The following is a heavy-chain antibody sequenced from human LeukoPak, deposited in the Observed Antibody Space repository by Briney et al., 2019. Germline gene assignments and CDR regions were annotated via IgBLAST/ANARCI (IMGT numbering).Heavy chain of an antibody. Sequence: GGALRLSCAASGFTFSSYAMHWVRQAPRKGLEWVAVISYDGSNKYYADSVKGRFTISRDNSKNTLYLQMNSLRAEDTAVYYCARVPTGYSSGWGDYWGQGTLVTVSS. J-gene: IGHJ4*02. D-gene: IGHD6-19*01. V-gene: IGHV3-30-3*01. CDR1: GFTFSSYA. CDR2: ISYDGSNK. CDR3: ARVPTGYSSGWGDY.